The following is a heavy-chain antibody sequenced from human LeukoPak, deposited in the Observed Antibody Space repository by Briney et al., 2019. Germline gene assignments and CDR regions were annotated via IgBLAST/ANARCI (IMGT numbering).Heavy chain of an antibody. J-gene: IGHJ4*02. CDR1: GFTFSSYS. Sequence: LGGSLRLSCAASGFTFSSYSMNWVRQAPGKGLEWVAVISYDGSNKYYADSVKGRFTISRDNSKNTLYLQMNSLRAEDTAVYYCAKPSDSSGNAPFLLYWGQGTLVTVSS. D-gene: IGHD3-22*01. CDR2: ISYDGSNK. CDR3: AKPSDSSGNAPFLLY. V-gene: IGHV3-30*18.